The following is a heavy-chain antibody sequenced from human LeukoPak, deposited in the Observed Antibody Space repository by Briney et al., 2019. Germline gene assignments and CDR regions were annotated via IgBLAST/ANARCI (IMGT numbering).Heavy chain of an antibody. CDR2: IYTSGST. Sequence: SETLSLTCTVSGGSISSGSYYWSWIRQPAGKGLEWIGRIYTSGSTNYNPSLKSRVTISVDTSKNQFSLKLSSVTAADTAVYYCARDWEYADDPLGAFDIWRQGTMVTVSS. V-gene: IGHV4-61*02. CDR3: ARDWEYADDPLGAFDI. J-gene: IGHJ3*02. CDR1: GGSISSGSYY. D-gene: IGHD1-26*01.